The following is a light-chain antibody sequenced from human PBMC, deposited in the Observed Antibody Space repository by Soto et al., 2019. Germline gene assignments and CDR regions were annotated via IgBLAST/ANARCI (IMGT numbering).Light chain of an antibody. CDR2: LGS. Sequence: DIVMTQSPLSLPVTPGEPASISCRSSQSLLHSNGYNYLDWYLQKPGQSPQLLIYLGSNRASGVPDRFSGSGSGTDFTLKISRVEAEDVEVYYCMQAIQTPRTFGPGTKVDIK. V-gene: IGKV2-28*01. J-gene: IGKJ3*01. CDR1: QSLLHSNGYNY. CDR3: MQAIQTPRT.